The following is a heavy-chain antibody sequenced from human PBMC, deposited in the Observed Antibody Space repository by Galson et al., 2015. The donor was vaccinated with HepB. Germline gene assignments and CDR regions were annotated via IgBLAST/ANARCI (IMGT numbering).Heavy chain of an antibody. CDR1: GFTFSSYA. Sequence: SLRLSCAASGFTFSSYAMHWVRQAPGKGLEWVAVISYDGSNKYYADSVKGRFTISRDNSKNTLYLQMNSLRAEDTAVYYCARGGRWLQFRGQDYFDYWGQGTLVTVSS. CDR2: ISYDGSNK. V-gene: IGHV3-30*04. D-gene: IGHD5-24*01. J-gene: IGHJ4*02. CDR3: ARGGRWLQFRGQDYFDY.